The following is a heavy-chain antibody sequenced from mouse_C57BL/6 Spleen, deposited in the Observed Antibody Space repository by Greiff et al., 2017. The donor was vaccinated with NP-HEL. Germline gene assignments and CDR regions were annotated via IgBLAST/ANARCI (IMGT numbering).Heavy chain of an antibody. Sequence: QVQLKESGPELVKPGASVKLSCKASGYTFTSYDINWVKQRPGQGLEWIGWIYPRDGSTKYNEKFKGKATLTVDTSSSTAYMELHSLTSEDSAVFFGARRAYCSSPWFAYWGQGTLVTVSA. CDR2: IYPRDGST. CDR1: GYTFTSYD. V-gene: IGHV1-85*01. D-gene: IGHD1-1*01. CDR3: ARRAYCSSPWFAY. J-gene: IGHJ3*01.